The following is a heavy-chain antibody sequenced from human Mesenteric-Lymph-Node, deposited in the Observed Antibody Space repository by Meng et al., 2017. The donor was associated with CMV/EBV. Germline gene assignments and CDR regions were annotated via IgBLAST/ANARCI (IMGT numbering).Heavy chain of an antibody. Sequence: GKGKERKGKKKKRGRKKNKKKKKSRDNMSLETSKNQLYMKLRSVNAEDTAMYYCARDVYSSGWRFDPWGQGTLVTVSS. CDR3: ARDVYSSGWRFDP. V-gene: IGHV4-59*01. J-gene: IGHJ5*02. CDR2: KKKRGRK. D-gene: IGHD6-19*01.